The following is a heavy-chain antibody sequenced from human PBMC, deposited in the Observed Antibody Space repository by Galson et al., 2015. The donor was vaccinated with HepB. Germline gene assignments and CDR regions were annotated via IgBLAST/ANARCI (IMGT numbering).Heavy chain of an antibody. Sequence: SLRLSCAASGSTFSSYRMNWVRQAPGKGLEWVSFISSSSGSIYYADSVKGRFTISRDNAQNLLWLQMNSLRDEDTAVYYCARAPEKYQLLITPPYYYGMDDWGQGTTVTVSS. CDR3: ARAPEKYQLLITPPYYYGMDD. CDR1: GSTFSSYR. J-gene: IGHJ6*02. CDR2: ISSSSGSI. V-gene: IGHV3-48*02. D-gene: IGHD2-2*01.